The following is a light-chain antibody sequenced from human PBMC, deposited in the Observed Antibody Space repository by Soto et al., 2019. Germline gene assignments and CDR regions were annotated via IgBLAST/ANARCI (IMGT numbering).Light chain of an antibody. J-gene: IGKJ1*01. CDR1: QSVSSNF. V-gene: IGKV3-20*01. CDR3: QHYGGSPQT. Sequence: EIVLTQSPGTLSLSPEERATLSCRASQSVSSNFFAWYQQRPGPAPRLLIYGASSRATGIPDRFSGSGSGTDFTLTISRLEPEDFAVYYCQHYGGSPQTFGQGTKVEI. CDR2: GAS.